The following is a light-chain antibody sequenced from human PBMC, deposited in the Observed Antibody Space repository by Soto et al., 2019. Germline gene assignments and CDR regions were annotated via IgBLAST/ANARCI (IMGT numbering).Light chain of an antibody. J-gene: IGKJ1*01. CDR3: QQYYNIPWT. Sequence: DIVMTQSPDSLAVSLGERATINCKSSQSILYRSNNKHYLAWYQQKPGQPPKLLIYWASTRESGVPDRFSGSGSATDFTLTISSLQAEDVAVYYCQQYYNIPWTFGQGTKVEIK. CDR1: QSILYRSNNKHY. V-gene: IGKV4-1*01. CDR2: WAS.